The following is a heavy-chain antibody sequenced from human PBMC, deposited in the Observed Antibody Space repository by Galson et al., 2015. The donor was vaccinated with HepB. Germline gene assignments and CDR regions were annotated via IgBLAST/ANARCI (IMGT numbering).Heavy chain of an antibody. J-gene: IGHJ6*02. CDR2: INPSSGST. D-gene: IGHD6-19*01. CDR3: ARSLYSSGWYSGYYYGMDV. CDR1: GYIFTSYY. V-gene: IGHV1-46*01. Sequence: SVKVSCKASGYIFTSYYMHWVRQAPGQGLEWMGIINPSSGSTTYAQKFQGRVTMTRDTSTTTVYMELSNLRSEDTAVYYCARSLYSSGWYSGYYYGMDVWGQGTTVTVSS.